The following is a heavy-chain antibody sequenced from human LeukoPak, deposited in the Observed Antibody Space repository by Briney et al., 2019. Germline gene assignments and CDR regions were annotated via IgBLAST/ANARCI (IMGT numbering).Heavy chain of an antibody. D-gene: IGHD4-17*01. Sequence: SETLSLNCTVSGGSISSSSHYWGWIRQPPGKGLEWIGSIYYSGSTHYNPSLKSRVTISVDTSKIQFSLKLSSVTAADTAIYYCARQYGYAYGYFDYWGQGTLVTVSS. CDR1: GGSISSSSHY. J-gene: IGHJ4*02. V-gene: IGHV4-39*01. CDR3: ARQYGYAYGYFDY. CDR2: IYYSGST.